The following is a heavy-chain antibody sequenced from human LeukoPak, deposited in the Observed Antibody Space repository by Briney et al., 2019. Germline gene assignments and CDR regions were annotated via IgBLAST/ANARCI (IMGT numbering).Heavy chain of an antibody. V-gene: IGHV1-69*06. D-gene: IGHD5-18*01. Sequence: SVKLSFNASVSTFTIYAISWRRQPPGQGHEWMGGIVPIFGTASYAQKFQGRVTITADKSTSTAYVELSSLRSEDTTVYYCARGARVQLWLMSFRDWFDPWGQGTLVTVSS. J-gene: IGHJ5*02. CDR2: IVPIFGTA. CDR1: VSTFTIYA. CDR3: ARGARVQLWLMSFRDWFDP.